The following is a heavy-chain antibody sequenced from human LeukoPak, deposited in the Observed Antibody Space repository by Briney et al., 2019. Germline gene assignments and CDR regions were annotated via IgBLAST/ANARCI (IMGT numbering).Heavy chain of an antibody. Sequence: PGGSLRLSCAASGFTFSSYAMSWVRQAPGKGLEWVSAISGSGGSTYYADSVKGRFTISRDNSKNTLYLQMNSLRAEDTAVYYRAKDCSGGSCYHLYWGQGTLVTVSS. CDR1: GFTFSSYA. J-gene: IGHJ4*02. CDR3: AKDCSGGSCYHLY. D-gene: IGHD2-15*01. CDR2: ISGSGGST. V-gene: IGHV3-23*01.